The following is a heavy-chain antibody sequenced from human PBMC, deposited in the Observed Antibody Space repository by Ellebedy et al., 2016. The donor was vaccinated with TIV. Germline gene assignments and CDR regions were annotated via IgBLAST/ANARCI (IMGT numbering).Heavy chain of an antibody. CDR3: AKDSGWEHEF. J-gene: IGHJ4*02. V-gene: IGHV3-23*01. D-gene: IGHD3-10*01. Sequence: GESLKISCAVSGFALSSTGMSWVRQAPEKGLEWVSGISADGGTTYYADSVEGRFTISRDNSKNTLYLQMNSLRVEDTALYYCAKDSGWEHEFWGQGTLVTSSS. CDR2: ISADGGTT. CDR1: GFALSSTG.